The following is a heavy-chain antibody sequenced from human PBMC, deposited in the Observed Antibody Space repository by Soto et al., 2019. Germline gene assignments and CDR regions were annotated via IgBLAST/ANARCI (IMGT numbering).Heavy chain of an antibody. D-gene: IGHD2-2*01. Sequence: GGSLRLSCAASGFTFSSYWMSWVRQAPGKGLEWVANIKQDGSEKYYVDSVKGRFTISRDNAKNSLYLQMNSLRAEDTAVYYCARDLIDSPAARRTYYMDVWGKGTTVTVSS. J-gene: IGHJ6*03. V-gene: IGHV3-7*01. CDR2: IKQDGSEK. CDR1: GFTFSSYW. CDR3: ARDLIDSPAARRTYYMDV.